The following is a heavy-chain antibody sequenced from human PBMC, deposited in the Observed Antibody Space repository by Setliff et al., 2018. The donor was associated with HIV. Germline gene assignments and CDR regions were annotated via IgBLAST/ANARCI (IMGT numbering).Heavy chain of an antibody. CDR2: INTETGNP. CDR1: GYTLTTFG. Sequence: ASVKVSCKASGYTLTTFGISWVRQAPGQGLEWMGWINTETGNPMYAQGFTGRFVFSLDTSVSTAYLQISSLKTEDTAMYCCARVGSYWSTFDYWGQGALVTVSS. V-gene: IGHV7-4-1*02. D-gene: IGHD1-26*01. J-gene: IGHJ4*02. CDR3: ARVGSYWSTFDY.